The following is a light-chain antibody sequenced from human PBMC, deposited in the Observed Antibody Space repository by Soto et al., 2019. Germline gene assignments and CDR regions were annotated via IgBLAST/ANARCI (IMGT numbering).Light chain of an antibody. V-gene: IGKV3-20*01. CDR3: QQYGSSPPIT. CDR2: GAS. Sequence: EIVLTQSPGTLSLSPGERATLSCRASHSVSSSYLAWYQQKPGQAPRLLIYGASSRAPGIPDRFSGSGSGTDFTLTINSLEPEDFAVYYCQQYGSSPPITFGQGTRLEMK. J-gene: IGKJ5*01. CDR1: HSVSSSY.